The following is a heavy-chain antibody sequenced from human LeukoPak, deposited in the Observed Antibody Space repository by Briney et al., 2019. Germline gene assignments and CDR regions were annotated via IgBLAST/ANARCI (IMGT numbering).Heavy chain of an antibody. V-gene: IGHV3-21*01. CDR3: ARALGIVVVSDY. CDR2: ISSSSSYI. Sequence: GGSLRLSCAASGFTFSSYAMSWVREAPGKGLEWVSSISSSSSYIYYADSVKGRFTISRDNAKNSLYLQMNSLRAEDTAVYYCARALGIVVVSDYWGQGTLVTVSS. CDR1: GFTFSSYA. J-gene: IGHJ4*02. D-gene: IGHD3-22*01.